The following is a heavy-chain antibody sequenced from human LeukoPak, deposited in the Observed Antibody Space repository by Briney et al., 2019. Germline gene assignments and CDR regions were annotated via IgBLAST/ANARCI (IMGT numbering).Heavy chain of an antibody. Sequence: GASVKVSCKASGYTFTSYDINWVRQATGQGLEWMGWMNPNSGNTGYAQKFQGRVAMTRNTSISTAYMELSSLRSEDTAVYYCARGVSRRGSTSLYYFDYWGQGTQVTVSS. CDR1: GYTFTSYD. V-gene: IGHV1-8*01. J-gene: IGHJ4*02. CDR2: MNPNSGNT. D-gene: IGHD2-2*01. CDR3: ARGVSRRGSTSLYYFDY.